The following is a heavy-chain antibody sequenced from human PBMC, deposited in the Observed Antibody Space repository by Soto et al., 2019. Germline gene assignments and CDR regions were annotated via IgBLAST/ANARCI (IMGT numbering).Heavy chain of an antibody. CDR2: ISGSGGST. V-gene: IGHV3-23*01. CDR3: ANDVGYTYGYDYFDY. Sequence: EVQLLESGGGLVQPGGSLRLSCAASGFTFSSYAMSWVRQAPGKGLEWVSGISGSGGSTNYADSVKGRFTISRDNSKNTLYLQMNSLRAEDTAVYYCANDVGYTYGYDYFDYWGQGTLVTVSS. J-gene: IGHJ4*02. D-gene: IGHD5-18*01. CDR1: GFTFSSYA.